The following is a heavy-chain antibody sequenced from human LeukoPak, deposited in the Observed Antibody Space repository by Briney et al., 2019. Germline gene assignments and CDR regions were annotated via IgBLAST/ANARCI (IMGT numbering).Heavy chain of an antibody. CDR2: SVSGNT. Sequence: PGGSLRLSCAASGFTLSSYAMSWVRQAPGKGLEWVSASVSGNTYHADSVKGRFTISRDNAKNSLYLQMNRLRAEDKAVYYCARVRKDIVVVPGAMRDTYYFDYWGQGTLVTVSS. J-gene: IGHJ4*02. V-gene: IGHV3-21*01. CDR3: ARVRKDIVVVPGAMRDTYYFDY. CDR1: GFTLSSYA. D-gene: IGHD2-2*01.